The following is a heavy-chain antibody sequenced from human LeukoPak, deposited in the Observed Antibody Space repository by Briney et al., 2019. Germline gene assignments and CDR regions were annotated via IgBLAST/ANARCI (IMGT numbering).Heavy chain of an antibody. CDR1: GGSISSCY. J-gene: IGHJ4*02. Sequence: SETLSLTCTVSGGSISSCYWSWIRQPAGKGLEWIGRIYSSGNTNYNPSLKSRVTMSVDTSKNQFSLKLSSVTAADTAVYYCARWYYYDSRGYYFDFWGQGTLVTVSS. V-gene: IGHV4-4*07. D-gene: IGHD3-22*01. CDR2: IYSSGNT. CDR3: ARWYYYDSRGYYFDF.